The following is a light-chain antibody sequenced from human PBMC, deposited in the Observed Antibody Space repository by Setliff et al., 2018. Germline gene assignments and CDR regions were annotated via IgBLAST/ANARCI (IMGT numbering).Light chain of an antibody. CDR1: SSDIGGDNY. Sequence: QSALTQPASVSGSLGQSITISCTGTSSDIGGDNYVSWYQQFPGKAPQLIIPDANYRPSGVSHRFSGSKSGYTASLTISGLQPDDEADYYCSSYTRSDTDVFGGGTKGTVL. CDR2: DAN. V-gene: IGLV2-14*03. CDR3: SSYTRSDTDV. J-gene: IGLJ1*01.